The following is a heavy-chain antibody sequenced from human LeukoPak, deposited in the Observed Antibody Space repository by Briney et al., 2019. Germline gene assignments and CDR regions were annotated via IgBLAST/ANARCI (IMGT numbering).Heavy chain of an antibody. J-gene: IGHJ4*02. CDR1: GFTFSSYD. D-gene: IGHD5-12*01. CDR3: ARGVGYSGYEFLDY. CDR2: IGTAGDT. V-gene: IGHV3-13*01. Sequence: GSLRLSCAASGFTFSSYDMHWVRQATGKGLEWVSAIGTAGDTYYPGSVKGRFTISRENAKNSLYLQMNSLRAGDTAVYYCARGVGYSGYEFLDYWGQGTLVTVSS.